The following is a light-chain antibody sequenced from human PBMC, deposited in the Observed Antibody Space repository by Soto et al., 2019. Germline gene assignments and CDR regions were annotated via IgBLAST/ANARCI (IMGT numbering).Light chain of an antibody. CDR2: DAS. CDR1: QSIISY. J-gene: IGKJ4*01. V-gene: IGKV1-39*01. Sequence: DIQMTQSPSSLSASVGDRVTITCRASQSIISYLNWYHQKPGIAPKLLIYDASTLQSGVPSRFSGSGSGTDFTLTISSLQPEDSATYYCQQSYSTPLTFGGGTKVEIK. CDR3: QQSYSTPLT.